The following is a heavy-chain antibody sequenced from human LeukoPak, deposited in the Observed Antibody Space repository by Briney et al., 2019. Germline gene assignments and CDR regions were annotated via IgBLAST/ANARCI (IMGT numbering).Heavy chain of an antibody. V-gene: IGHV3-30-3*01. Sequence: GGSLRLSCAASGFTFSSYAMHWVRQAPGKGLEWVAVISYDGSNKYYADSVKGRFTISRDNSKNTLYLQMNSLRAEDTAVYYCAPGLSYSSSSVFDYWGQGTLVTVSS. J-gene: IGHJ4*02. CDR1: GFTFSSYA. D-gene: IGHD6-6*01. CDR3: APGLSYSSSSVFDY. CDR2: ISYDGSNK.